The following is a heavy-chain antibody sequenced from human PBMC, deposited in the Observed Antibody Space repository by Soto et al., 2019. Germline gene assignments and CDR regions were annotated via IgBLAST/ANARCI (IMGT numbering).Heavy chain of an antibody. D-gene: IGHD2-15*01. CDR1: GYTFSNYG. J-gene: IGHJ6*02. CDR3: AREEVCSGGSCYSYYYGMDV. V-gene: IGHV1-46*01. Sequence: SVKVSCKTSGYTFSNYGITWVRQAPGQPLEWMGIINPSGGSTSYAQKFQGRVTMTRDTSTSTVYMELSSLRSEDTAVYYCAREEVCSGGSCYSYYYGMDVWGQGTTVTV. CDR2: INPSGGST.